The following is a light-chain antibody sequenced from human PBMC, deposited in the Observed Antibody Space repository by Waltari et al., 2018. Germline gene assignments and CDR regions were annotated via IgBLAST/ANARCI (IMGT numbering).Light chain of an antibody. Sequence: DIVLTQSPGALSLSPGERATLSCRASQSVGRSLAWYQQKPGQAPRLLIYDTSSRATGTPGSFSGSGSVTDFSLAISSLEPEDFAVYFCQHYVNLPVTFGQGTKVEI. J-gene: IGKJ1*01. V-gene: IGKV3-20*01. CDR2: DTS. CDR1: QSVGRS. CDR3: QHYVNLPVT.